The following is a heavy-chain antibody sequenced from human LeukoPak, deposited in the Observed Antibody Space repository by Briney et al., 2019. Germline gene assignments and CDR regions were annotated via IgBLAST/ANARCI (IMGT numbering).Heavy chain of an antibody. J-gene: IGHJ4*02. CDR2: ISPYNGNT. V-gene: IGHV1-18*01. CDR1: GYTFTSYG. CDR3: TIAAPGGYFDY. Sequence: ASVKVSCKASGYTFTSYGISWVRQAPGQGLEWMGWISPYNGNTNYAQKLQGRVTMTTDKSTSTAYMELRSLRSDDTAVYYCTIAAPGGYFDYWGQGTLVTVSS. D-gene: IGHD3-10*01.